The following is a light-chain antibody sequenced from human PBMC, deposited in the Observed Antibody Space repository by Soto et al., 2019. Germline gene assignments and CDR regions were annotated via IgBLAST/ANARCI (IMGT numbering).Light chain of an antibody. CDR2: GAS. Sequence: IQMTQSPSTLSASVGDRVTITCRASESMSNCSAWYQQPPGNAPKLLISGASSLQSGVPSSFSGSASGTEFPLTISSLQPDDTATYYCQQCHRYLTFGQGTKVDIK. J-gene: IGKJ1*01. V-gene: IGKV1-5*01. CDR3: QQCHRYLT. CDR1: ESMSNC.